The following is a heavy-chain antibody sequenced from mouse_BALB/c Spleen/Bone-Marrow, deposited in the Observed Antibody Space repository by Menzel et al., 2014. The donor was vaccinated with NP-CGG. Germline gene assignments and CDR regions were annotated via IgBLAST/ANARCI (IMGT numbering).Heavy chain of an antibody. CDR1: GFTFSGYS. J-gene: IGHJ2*01. CDR3: SKDGGYDYSYYFDY. Sequence: DVQLVESGGGLVKPGGSLKLSCAASGFTFSGYSMSWVRQTPEKRLEWVATISSGGHDTYYPDSVKGRFTISRDNAKNTLYLQMSSLKSEDTAMYYCSKDGGYDYSYYFDYWGQGTTLTVSS. V-gene: IGHV5-6-4*01. D-gene: IGHD2-4*01. CDR2: ISSGGHDT.